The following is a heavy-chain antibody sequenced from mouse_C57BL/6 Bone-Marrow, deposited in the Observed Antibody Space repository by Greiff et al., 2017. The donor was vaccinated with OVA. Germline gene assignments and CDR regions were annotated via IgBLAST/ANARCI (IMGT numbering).Heavy chain of an antibody. V-gene: IGHV5-4*01. CDR2: ISDGGSYT. D-gene: IGHD2-3*01. J-gene: IGHJ3*01. CDR1: GFTFSSYA. Sequence: VQLKESGGGLVKPGGSLKLSCAASGFTFSSYAMSWVRQTPEKRLEWVATISDGGSYTYYPDNVKGRFTISRDNAKNNLYLQMSHLKSEDTAMYYCARGGDGYYGGFAYWGQGTLVTVSA. CDR3: ARGGDGYYGGFAY.